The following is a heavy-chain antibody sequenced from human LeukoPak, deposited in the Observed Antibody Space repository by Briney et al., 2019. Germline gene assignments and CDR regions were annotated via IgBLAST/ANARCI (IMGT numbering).Heavy chain of an antibody. D-gene: IGHD6-19*01. J-gene: IGHJ4*02. V-gene: IGHV4-59*08. Sequence: SETLSLTCTVSRGSISSYYWSWIRQPPGKGLECIGHISYSGTTNYNPSLKSRLTISVDTSKNQFSLKLSSVTAADTAVYYCASLYSSALYSLVGWGQGTLVTVSS. CDR1: RGSISSYY. CDR2: ISYSGTT. CDR3: ASLYSSALYSLVG.